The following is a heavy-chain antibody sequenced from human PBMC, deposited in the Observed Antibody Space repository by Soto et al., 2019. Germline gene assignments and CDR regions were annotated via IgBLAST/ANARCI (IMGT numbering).Heavy chain of an antibody. CDR3: VKERYGQLWLEDYGMDV. Sequence: QVQLVESGGGVVQPGRSLRLSCAASAFTFSSYRIHWVRQAPGKGLDWVAVISYDASDKYYADSVKGRFTISRDNSKNTLYLQMNSLRAEDTAVYYCVKERYGQLWLEDYGMDVWGHGTKVTGSS. CDR1: AFTFSSYR. J-gene: IGHJ6*02. CDR2: ISYDASDK. V-gene: IGHV3-30*18. D-gene: IGHD5-18*01.